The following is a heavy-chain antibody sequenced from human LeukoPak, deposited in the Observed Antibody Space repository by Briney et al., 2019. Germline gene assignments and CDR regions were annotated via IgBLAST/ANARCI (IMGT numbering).Heavy chain of an antibody. CDR3: ATAGVALSINWFDP. J-gene: IGHJ5*02. CDR2: INPNSGGT. Sequence: GASVKVSCKASGYTFTGYYMHWVRQAPGQGLEWMGWINPNSGGTKYAQKFQGRVTMTRDTSINTAYMELSRLRSDDTAMYYCATAGVALSINWFDPWGQGTLVTVSS. D-gene: IGHD3-3*01. CDR1: GYTFTGYY. V-gene: IGHV1-2*02.